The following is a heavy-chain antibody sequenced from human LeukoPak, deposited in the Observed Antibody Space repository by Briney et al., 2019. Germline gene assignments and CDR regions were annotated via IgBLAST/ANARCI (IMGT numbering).Heavy chain of an antibody. J-gene: IGHJ4*02. CDR1: GHTFTDYY. CDR3: ARDRDYSNTERGFDY. V-gene: IGHV1-2*02. Sequence: GASVKVSCKTSGHTFTDYYIHWVRQAPGQGLEWMGWINPNSGETNSAQKFQGRVTMTGDTSISTAYMELSRVTSDDTAVYYCARDRDYSNTERGFDYWGQGTLVTVSS. D-gene: IGHD4-11*01. CDR2: INPNSGET.